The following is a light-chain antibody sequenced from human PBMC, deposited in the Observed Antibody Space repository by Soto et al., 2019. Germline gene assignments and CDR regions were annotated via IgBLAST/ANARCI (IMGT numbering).Light chain of an antibody. CDR2: DVS. CDR1: SSDVGGYNY. J-gene: IGLJ3*02. Sequence: QSVLTQPRSVSGSPGQSVTISCTGGSSDVGGYNYVSWYQQHPAKAPKLMIYDVSKRPSGVPDRFSGSKSGNTASLTISGLQAEDEADYYCCSYAGSYTLLFGGGTKLTVL. V-gene: IGLV2-11*01. CDR3: CSYAGSYTLL.